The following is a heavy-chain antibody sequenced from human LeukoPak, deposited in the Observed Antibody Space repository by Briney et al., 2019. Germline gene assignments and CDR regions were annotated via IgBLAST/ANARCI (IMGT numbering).Heavy chain of an antibody. V-gene: IGHV3-30-3*01. CDR1: GFTFSNYA. J-gene: IGHJ4*02. CDR3: ARENSGEHYFDY. CDR2: ISYGGSNK. Sequence: HAGTSLRLSCAASGFTFSNYAMHWVRQAPGKGLVWVALISYGGSNKYYADSVKGRFTISRDNSKNTLYLQMSSLRPEDTAVYYCARENSGEHYFDYWGQGTLVTVSS. D-gene: IGHD4-17*01.